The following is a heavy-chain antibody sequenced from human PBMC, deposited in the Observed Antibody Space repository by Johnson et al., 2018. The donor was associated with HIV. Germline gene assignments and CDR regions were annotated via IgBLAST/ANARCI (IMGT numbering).Heavy chain of an antibody. CDR1: GFTVSRNY. D-gene: IGHD3-10*01. J-gene: IGHJ3*02. Sequence: VQLVESGGGLVQPGGSLRLSCAASGFTVSRNYMNWVRQAPGKGLEWVSVIYSGGSTYYADSVKGRFTISRDSSKNTLYLQMNSLRAEVTAGYYCARWVMVRGREGFDMWGQGTMVTVSS. V-gene: IGHV3-66*01. CDR2: IYSGGST. CDR3: ARWVMVRGREGFDM.